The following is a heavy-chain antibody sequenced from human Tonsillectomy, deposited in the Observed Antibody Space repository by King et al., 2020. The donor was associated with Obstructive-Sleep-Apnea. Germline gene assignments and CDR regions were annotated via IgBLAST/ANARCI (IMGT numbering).Heavy chain of an antibody. CDR2: ISYAGSNK. CDR3: AKTAAAGTYYYYGMDV. CDR1: GFTFSSYG. Sequence: QLVQSGGGVVQPGRSLILSCAASGFTFSSYGMHWVRQAPVKGLEWVAVISYAGSNKYYADSCKGRFTISRDNSKNTLYLQMNSLRAEDTAVYYCAKTAAAGTYYYYGMDVWGQGTTVTVSS. V-gene: IGHV3-30*18. J-gene: IGHJ6*02. D-gene: IGHD6-13*01.